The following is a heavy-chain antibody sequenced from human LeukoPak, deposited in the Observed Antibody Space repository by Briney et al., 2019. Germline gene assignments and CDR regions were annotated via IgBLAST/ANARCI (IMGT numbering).Heavy chain of an antibody. Sequence: PGGSLRLSCAASGFIFTSYVMSWVRQAPGKGLEWVSAISGSGGRTYYADSVKGRFTISRDNSKNTLYLQMNSLRADDTAVYYCAKGNGDHAIHPDYWGQGTLVTVSS. CDR1: GFIFTSYV. J-gene: IGHJ4*02. D-gene: IGHD4-17*01. V-gene: IGHV3-23*01. CDR2: ISGSGGRT. CDR3: AKGNGDHAIHPDY.